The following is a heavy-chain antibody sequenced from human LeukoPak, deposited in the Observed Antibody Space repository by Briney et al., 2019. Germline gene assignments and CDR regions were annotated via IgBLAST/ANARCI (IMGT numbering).Heavy chain of an antibody. CDR3: AGDVDTVMLNAFDI. D-gene: IGHD5-18*01. Sequence: SETLSLTCTVSGGSISSYYWSWVRQPPGKGPEWIGYIYYTGSTTHNPSLNSRVTISLDTSKNQFSLKLSSVTAADTAVYYCAGDVDTVMLNAFDIWGQGTVVTVSS. CDR2: IYYTGST. J-gene: IGHJ3*02. V-gene: IGHV4-59*08. CDR1: GGSISSYY.